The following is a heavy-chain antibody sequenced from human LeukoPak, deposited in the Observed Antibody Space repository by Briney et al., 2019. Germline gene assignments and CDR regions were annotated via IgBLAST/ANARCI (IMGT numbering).Heavy chain of an antibody. CDR1: GGSTRGHY. V-gene: IGHV4-4*07. Sequence: SETLSLACTVSGGSTRGHYGRGLRQPAGKGPEWIGRIYRSGSTSYSPSFMTRVTISVDNSKNQFSLQLRSVHAADTAVYYCARESRSYSGFDFGRWFDPWGQGTLVIVSS. D-gene: IGHD5-12*01. J-gene: IGHJ5*02. CDR2: IYRSGST. CDR3: ARESRSYSGFDFGRWFDP.